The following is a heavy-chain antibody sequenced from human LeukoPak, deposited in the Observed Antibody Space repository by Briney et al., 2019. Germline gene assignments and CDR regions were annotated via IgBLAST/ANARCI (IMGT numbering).Heavy chain of an antibody. Sequence: KTSETLSLTCTVSGGSISSYYWSWIRQPPGKGLEWIGYIYYSGSTNYNPYLKSRSPISVDTSKNQFSLKLSSVTAADTAVYYCARVKQVGYYYYYMDVWGKGTSVTVSS. D-gene: IGHD6-6*01. CDR2: IYYSGST. V-gene: IGHV4-59*01. J-gene: IGHJ6*03. CDR3: ARVKQVGYYYYYMDV. CDR1: GGSISSYY.